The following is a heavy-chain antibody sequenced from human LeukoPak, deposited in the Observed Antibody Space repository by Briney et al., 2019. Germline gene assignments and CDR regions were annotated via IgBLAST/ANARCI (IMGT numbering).Heavy chain of an antibody. V-gene: IGHV1-69*05. CDR1: GGTFSSYA. CDR3: TRACHAGGCSSSFYYYYGLHF. D-gene: IGHD3-16*01. CDR2: IIPIFGTA. Sequence: ASVKVSCKASGGTFSSYAISWVRQAPGQGLEWMGGIIPIFGTANYAQKFQGRVTITTDQSTSTTYMALSSLKSEDTATYCTTRACHAGGCSSSFYYYYGLHFWGQGTTVSVSS. J-gene: IGHJ6*02.